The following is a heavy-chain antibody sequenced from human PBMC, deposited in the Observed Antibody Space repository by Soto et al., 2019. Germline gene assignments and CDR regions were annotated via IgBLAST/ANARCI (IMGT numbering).Heavy chain of an antibody. Sequence: SGPTLVNPTQTLTLTCTFSGFSLSTSGVGVGWIRQPPGKALEWLALIYWDDDKRYSPSLKSRLTITKDTSKNQVVLTMTNMDPVDTATYYCAAKVTTFIHYYYGMDVWGQGTTVTVSS. CDR1: GFSLSTSGVG. CDR3: AAKVTTFIHYYYGMDV. CDR2: IYWDDDK. V-gene: IGHV2-5*02. J-gene: IGHJ6*02. D-gene: IGHD4-17*01.